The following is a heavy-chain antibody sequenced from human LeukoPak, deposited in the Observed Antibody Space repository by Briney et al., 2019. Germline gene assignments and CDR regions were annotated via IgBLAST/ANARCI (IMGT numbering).Heavy chain of an antibody. V-gene: IGHV1-18*01. Sequence: ASVKVSCKASGGTFSSYAISWVRQAPGQGLEWMGWISAYNGNTNYAQKLQGRVTMTTDTSTSTAYMELRSLRSDDTAVYYCARWAQQLVRDYYYGMDVWGQGTTVTVSS. J-gene: IGHJ6*02. CDR2: ISAYNGNT. CDR3: ARWAQQLVRDYYYGMDV. D-gene: IGHD6-13*01. CDR1: GGTFSSYA.